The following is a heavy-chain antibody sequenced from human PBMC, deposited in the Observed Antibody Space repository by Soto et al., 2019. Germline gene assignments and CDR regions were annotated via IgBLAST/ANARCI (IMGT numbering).Heavy chain of an antibody. D-gene: IGHD3-10*01. CDR1: GFTFDDYA. J-gene: IGHJ3*02. Sequence: GGSLRLSCAASGFTFDDYAMHWVRQAPGKGLEWVSGISWNSGSIGYADSVKGRFTISRDNAKNSLYLQMNSLRAEDTALYYCAKSFAGQFHAFDIWGQGTMVTVSS. CDR3: AKSFAGQFHAFDI. CDR2: ISWNSGSI. V-gene: IGHV3-9*01.